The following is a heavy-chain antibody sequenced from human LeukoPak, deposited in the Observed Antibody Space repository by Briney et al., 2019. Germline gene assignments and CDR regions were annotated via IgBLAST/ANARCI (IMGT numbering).Heavy chain of an antibody. J-gene: IGHJ3*02. Sequence: PGGSLRLSCAASGFKFSDHYIDWVRQAPGKGLEWVAFIRYDGSNKYYADSVKGRFTISRDNSKNTLYLQMNSLRAEDTAVYYCAKDQAITMVRGVIIALDDAFDIWGQGTMVTVSS. CDR3: AKDQAITMVRGVIIALDDAFDI. D-gene: IGHD3-10*01. V-gene: IGHV3-30*02. CDR2: IRYDGSNK. CDR1: GFKFSDHY.